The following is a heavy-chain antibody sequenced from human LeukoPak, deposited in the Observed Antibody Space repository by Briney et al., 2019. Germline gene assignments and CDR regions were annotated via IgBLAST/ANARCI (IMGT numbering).Heavy chain of an antibody. J-gene: IGHJ6*03. V-gene: IGHV1-18*01. CDR3: AREVADSSGRRYYYMDV. Sequence: ASVKVSCKASGYTFTSYGISWVRQAPGQGLEWMGWISAYNGNTNYAQKFQGRVTMTRNASISTAYMELSSLRSEDTAVYYCAREVADSSGRRYYYMDVWGKGTTVTISS. CDR1: GYTFTSYG. D-gene: IGHD3-22*01. CDR2: ISAYNGNT.